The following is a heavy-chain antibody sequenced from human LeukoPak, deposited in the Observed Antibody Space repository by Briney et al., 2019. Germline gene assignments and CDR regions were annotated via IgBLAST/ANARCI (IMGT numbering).Heavy chain of an antibody. CDR2: ISSSSSYI. CDR3: AKIPYSSGWVQNWFDP. V-gene: IGHV3-21*04. J-gene: IGHJ5*02. CDR1: GFTFSNYS. Sequence: GGSLRLSCAASGFTFSNYSMAWVRQAPGKGLEWVSFISSSSSYIYYADSVKGRFTISRDNSKNTLYLQMNSLRAEDTAVYYCAKIPYSSGWVQNWFDPWGQGTLVTVSS. D-gene: IGHD6-19*01.